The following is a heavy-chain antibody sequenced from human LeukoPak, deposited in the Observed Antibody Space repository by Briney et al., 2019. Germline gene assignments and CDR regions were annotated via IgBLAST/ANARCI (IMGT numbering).Heavy chain of an antibody. CDR1: GFTFSSYA. CDR2: ISYDGSNK. D-gene: IGHD3-22*01. Sequence: GGSLRLSCVASGFTFSSYAMHWVRQAPGKGLEWVAVISYDGSNKYYADSVKGRFTISRDNSKNTLYLQMNSLRAEDTAVYYCARRPYSDTSGRLSDVWGQGTTVTVSS. J-gene: IGHJ6*02. V-gene: IGHV3-30-3*01. CDR3: ARRPYSDTSGRLSDV.